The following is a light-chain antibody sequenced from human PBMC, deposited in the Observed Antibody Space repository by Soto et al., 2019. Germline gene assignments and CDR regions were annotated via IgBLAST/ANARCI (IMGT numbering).Light chain of an antibody. CDR3: QSYDSSLREV. Sequence: QSVLTQPPSVSGAPGQRVTLSCTGSSSNIGAGYDVHWYQQLPGTAPKLLIYGNSNRPSGVPVRFSGSKSGTSASLAITGLKAEDEADYYCQSYDSSLREVFGGGTKLTVL. J-gene: IGLJ3*02. CDR2: GNS. CDR1: SSNIGAGYD. V-gene: IGLV1-40*01.